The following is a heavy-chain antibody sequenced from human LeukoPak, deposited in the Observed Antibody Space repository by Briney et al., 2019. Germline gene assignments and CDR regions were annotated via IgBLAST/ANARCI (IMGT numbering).Heavy chain of an antibody. D-gene: IGHD4-17*01. CDR2: IHNSGST. Sequence: SETLPLTCKVSGDSVSSDSYYWSWIRQPPGQGLEWIGYIHNSGSTKYNASLKSRLTISVDTSKNQFSLEVTSVTAADTAVYYCARTNYGDYNWFDPWGQGTLVTVSS. CDR3: ARTNYGDYNWFDP. J-gene: IGHJ5*02. CDR1: GDSVSSDSYY. V-gene: IGHV4-61*01.